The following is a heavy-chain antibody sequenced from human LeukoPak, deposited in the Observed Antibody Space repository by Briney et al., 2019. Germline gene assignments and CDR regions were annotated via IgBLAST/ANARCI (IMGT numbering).Heavy chain of an antibody. CDR3: AKDLDYYGSRSYTFDY. D-gene: IGHD3-10*01. Sequence: GGSLRLSCAASGFTFSSYGMHWVRQAPGKGLEWVAFIRYDGSNKFYADSVKGRFTISRDNSKNTLYLQMNSLRAEDTAVYYCAKDLDYYGSRSYTFDYWGQGTLVTVSP. CDR2: IRYDGSNK. V-gene: IGHV3-30*02. CDR1: GFTFSSYG. J-gene: IGHJ4*02.